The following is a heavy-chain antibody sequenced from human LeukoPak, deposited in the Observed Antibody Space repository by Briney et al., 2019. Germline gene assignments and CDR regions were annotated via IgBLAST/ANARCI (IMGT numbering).Heavy chain of an antibody. CDR3: ARTPPGLIWFGELLKDWYFDL. CDR2: IYYSGST. J-gene: IGHJ2*01. D-gene: IGHD3-10*01. CDR1: GGSISSYY. V-gene: IGHV4-59*01. Sequence: SETLSLTCTVSGGSISSYYWSWIRQPPGKGLEWIGYIYYSGSTNYNPSLKSRVTISVDTSKNQFSLKLSSVTAADTAVYYCARTPPGLIWFGELLKDWYFDLWGRGTLVTVSS.